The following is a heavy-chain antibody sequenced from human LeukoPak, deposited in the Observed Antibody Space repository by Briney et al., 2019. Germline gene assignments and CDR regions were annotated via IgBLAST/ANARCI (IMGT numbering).Heavy chain of an antibody. Sequence: PSQTLSLTCTVSGGSISSGDYYWSWIRQPPGKGLEWIGYIYYSGSTYYNPSLKSRVTMSVDTSKNQFSLKLSSVTAADTAVYYCASLVCSGGSCYQFDYWGQGTLVTVSS. CDR2: IYYSGST. D-gene: IGHD2-15*01. V-gene: IGHV4-30-4*01. J-gene: IGHJ4*02. CDR1: GGSISSGDYY. CDR3: ASLVCSGGSCYQFDY.